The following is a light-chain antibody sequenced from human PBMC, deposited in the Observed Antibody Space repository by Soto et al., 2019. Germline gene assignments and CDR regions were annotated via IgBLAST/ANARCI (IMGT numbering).Light chain of an antibody. CDR2: DAS. J-gene: IGKJ2*01. V-gene: IGKV3-15*01. CDR1: QSVSSN. Sequence: EVMMTQSPATLSVSPGERATLSCRASQSVSSNLAWYQQKPGQAPRLLIYDASTRATGIPARFSGSGSGTEGTLTISSLQPEDFAVYYCHQYSNWPSTFGQGTKVDIK. CDR3: HQYSNWPST.